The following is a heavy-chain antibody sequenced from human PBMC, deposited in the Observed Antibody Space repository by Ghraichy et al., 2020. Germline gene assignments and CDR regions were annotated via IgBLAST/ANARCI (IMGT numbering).Heavy chain of an antibody. D-gene: IGHD1-26*01. J-gene: IGHJ6*02. V-gene: IGHV4-59*08. CDR3: ASSGSYWGYYYYGMDV. CDR1: GGSISSYY. CDR2: IYYSGST. Sequence: SETLSLTCTVSGGSISSYYWSWIRQPPGKGLEWIGYIYYSGSTNYNPSLKSRVTISVDTSKNQFSLKLSSVTAADTAVYYCASSGSYWGYYYYGMDVWGQGTTVTVSS.